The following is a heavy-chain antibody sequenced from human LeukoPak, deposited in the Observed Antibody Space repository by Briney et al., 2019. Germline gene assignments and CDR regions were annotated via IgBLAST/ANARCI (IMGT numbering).Heavy chain of an antibody. CDR2: IYTSGST. D-gene: IGHD4-17*01. V-gene: IGHV4-4*07. CDR3: ASLTFRDGDYYFDY. CDR1: GGSISSYY. J-gene: IGHJ4*02. Sequence: SETLSLTCTVSGGSISSYYWSWIRQPAGKGLEWIGRIYTSGSTNYNPSLKSRVTMSVDTSKNQFSLKLSSVTAADTAVYYCASLTFRDGDYYFDYWGQGTLVTVSS.